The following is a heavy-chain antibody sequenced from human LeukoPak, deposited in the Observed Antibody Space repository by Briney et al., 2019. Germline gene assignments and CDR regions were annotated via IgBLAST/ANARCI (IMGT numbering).Heavy chain of an antibody. CDR3: ARDLHGGYSSDY. V-gene: IGHV3-30*02. Sequence: PGGSLRLSCAASGFTFNNFGMHWVRQAPGRGLWWVAFMGYEGIHKYYADSVKGRFTISKDNSKATLYLQMNSLRPEDTAVYYCARDLHGGYSSDYWGQGTLVTVSS. CDR2: MGYEGIHK. J-gene: IGHJ4*02. D-gene: IGHD4-23*01. CDR1: GFTFNNFG.